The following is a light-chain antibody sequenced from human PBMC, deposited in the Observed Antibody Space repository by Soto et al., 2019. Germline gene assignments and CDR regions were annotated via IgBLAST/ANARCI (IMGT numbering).Light chain of an antibody. Sequence: VMTQAPATLSVSPGERATLSCRASQTINNNVAWYQLKDGQVPRLLIYGASTRATDVPARFSGSWSGTDFTLTISRLEPEDFAVYYCHQYDSWTFGQGTKVDIK. CDR3: HQYDSWT. CDR1: QTINNN. CDR2: GAS. V-gene: IGKV3-15*01. J-gene: IGKJ1*01.